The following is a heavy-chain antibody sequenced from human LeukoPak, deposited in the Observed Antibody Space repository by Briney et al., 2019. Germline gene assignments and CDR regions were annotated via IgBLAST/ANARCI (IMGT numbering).Heavy chain of an antibody. D-gene: IGHD5-24*01. V-gene: IGHV3-30*04. J-gene: IGHJ4*02. CDR1: GFTFSSYA. CDR2: ISYDGSNK. CDR3: ARWGPLEMATIALDY. Sequence: GGSLRLSCAASGFTFSSYAMHWVRQAPGKGLEWVAVISYDGSNKYYADSVKGRSTISRDNSKNTLYLQMNSLRAEDTAVYYCARWGPLEMATIALDYWGQGTLVTVSS.